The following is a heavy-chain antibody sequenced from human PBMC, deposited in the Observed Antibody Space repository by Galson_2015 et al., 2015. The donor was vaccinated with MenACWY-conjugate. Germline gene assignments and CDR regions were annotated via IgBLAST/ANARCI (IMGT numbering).Heavy chain of an antibody. Sequence: SVKVSCKASGDTFSRYAINWVRQAPGQGLEWMGWIIAGNGNTKYSQKFQARVTITRDTTASTVYMELSSLRSEDTAVYYCARNFFERSCYCDHWAQGTLGSVS. CDR2: IIAGNGNT. D-gene: IGHD3-22*01. V-gene: IGHV1-3*01. CDR1: GDTFSRYA. J-gene: IGHJ4*01. CDR3: ARNFFERSCYCDH.